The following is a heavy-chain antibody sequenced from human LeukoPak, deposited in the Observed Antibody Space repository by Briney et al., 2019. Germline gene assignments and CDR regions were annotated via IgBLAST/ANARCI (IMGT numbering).Heavy chain of an antibody. CDR1: GGSISSGSYY. CDR3: ARLSQATVTTFRGYYFDY. V-gene: IGHV4-61*09. J-gene: IGHJ4*02. CDR2: IYRSGST. D-gene: IGHD4-17*01. Sequence: SETLSLTCTVSGGSISSGSYYWSWIRQPAGKRLEWIGHIYRSGSTNYNPSLKSRVTISVDTSKNQFSLKLTSVTAADTAVYYCARLSQATVTTFRGYYFDYWGQGTLVTVSS.